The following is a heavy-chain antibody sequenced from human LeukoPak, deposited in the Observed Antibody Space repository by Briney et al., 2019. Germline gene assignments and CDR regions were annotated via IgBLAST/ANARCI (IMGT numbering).Heavy chain of an antibody. V-gene: IGHV3-30*01. J-gene: IGHJ4*02. Sequence: GGSLRLSCAASGFTFSSYATHWVRQAPGKGLEWVAVISYDGSNKYYADSVKGRFTISRDNSKNTLYLQMNSLRAEDTAVYYCASSWAYWGQGTLVTVSS. CDR2: ISYDGSNK. CDR1: GFTFSSYA. D-gene: IGHD1-26*01. CDR3: ASSWAY.